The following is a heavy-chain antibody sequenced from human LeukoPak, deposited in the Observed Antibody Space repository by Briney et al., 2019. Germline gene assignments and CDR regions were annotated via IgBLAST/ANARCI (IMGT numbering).Heavy chain of an antibody. J-gene: IGHJ4*02. V-gene: IGHV1-18*01. Sequence: GASVKVSCTASGYDFINYGISWVRQAPGQGLEWMGWRSIYNGNTDYKLQGRVTMTTDTSTSTAYMEGRSLRSDDTAVYYCARGGPFPSGSSSREYYLDYWGQGTLVTVSS. D-gene: IGHD6-6*01. CDR2: RSIYNGNT. CDR1: GYDFINYG. CDR3: ARGGPFPSGSSSREYYLDY.